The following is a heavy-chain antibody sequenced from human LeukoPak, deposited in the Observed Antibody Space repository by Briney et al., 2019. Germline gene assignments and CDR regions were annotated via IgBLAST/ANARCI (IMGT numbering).Heavy chain of an antibody. CDR1: GYTFTGYY. J-gene: IGHJ4*02. V-gene: IGHV1-2*02. CDR3: ARRHSSSPGHFDY. D-gene: IGHD6-6*01. CDR2: INPNSGGT. Sequence: ASVKVSCKASGYTFTGYYMHWVRQAPGQGLEWMGWINPNSGGTNYAQKFQGRVTMTRDTSISTAYMELSRLRSDDTAVYYCARRHSSSPGHFDYWGQGTLVTVSS.